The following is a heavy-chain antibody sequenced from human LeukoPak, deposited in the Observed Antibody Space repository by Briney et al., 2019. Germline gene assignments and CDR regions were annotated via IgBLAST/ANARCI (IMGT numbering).Heavy chain of an antibody. CDR1: GYTFTGYY. Sequence: ASVKVSCKASGYTFTGYYLHWVRQAPGEGLKWIGWINPDSGGTNYAQKLQGRVTMTTDTSTSTAYMELRSLRSDDTAVYYCARDHGDYVRSFDIWGQGTMVTVSS. CDR2: INPDSGGT. CDR3: ARDHGDYVRSFDI. V-gene: IGHV1-2*02. J-gene: IGHJ3*02. D-gene: IGHD4-17*01.